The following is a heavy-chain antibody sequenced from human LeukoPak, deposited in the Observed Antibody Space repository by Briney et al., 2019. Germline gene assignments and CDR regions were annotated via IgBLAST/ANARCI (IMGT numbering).Heavy chain of an antibody. Sequence: GGSLRLSCAASGLTFSSYWMSWVRQAPGIGLEWVANINQDGSEKYYVDSVKGRFTISKDNAKNSLFLQMNSLRAEDTAVYYCARTINRGDYRDWGQGTLVTVSS. D-gene: IGHD4-17*01. CDR2: INQDGSEK. CDR1: GLTFSSYW. J-gene: IGHJ4*02. CDR3: ARTINRGDYRD. V-gene: IGHV3-7*05.